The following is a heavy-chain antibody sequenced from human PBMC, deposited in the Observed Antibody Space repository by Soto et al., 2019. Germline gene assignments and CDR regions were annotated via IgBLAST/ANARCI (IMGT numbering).Heavy chain of an antibody. Sequence: QVQLVQSGAEVKKPGSSVKVSCQASGGSFSDYAISWVRQAPGQGLEWMGGIIPMLGIADNAQKFQGRVIITADEYTNTVYMVLSSLRSEDTAVYYCARDGDYYDSSGFQRDYHYYGMDVWGQGTTVTVAS. CDR1: GGSFSDYA. CDR3: ARDGDYYDSSGFQRDYHYYGMDV. V-gene: IGHV1-69*01. J-gene: IGHJ6*02. CDR2: IIPMLGIA. D-gene: IGHD3-22*01.